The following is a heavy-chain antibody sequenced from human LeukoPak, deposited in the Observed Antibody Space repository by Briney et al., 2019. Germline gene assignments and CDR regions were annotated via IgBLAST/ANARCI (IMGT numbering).Heavy chain of an antibody. Sequence: SETLSLTCTVSGGSISSSSYYWGWIRQPPGKGLEWIGSIYYSGSTYYNPSLKSRVTISVDTSKNQFSLKLSSVTAADTAVYYCAGRITIFGVVIGNWFDPWGQGTLVTVSS. CDR1: GGSISSSSYY. J-gene: IGHJ5*02. D-gene: IGHD3-3*01. V-gene: IGHV4-39*01. CDR2: IYYSGST. CDR3: AGRITIFGVVIGNWFDP.